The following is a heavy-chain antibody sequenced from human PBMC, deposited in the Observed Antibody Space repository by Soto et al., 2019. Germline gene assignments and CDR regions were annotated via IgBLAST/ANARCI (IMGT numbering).Heavy chain of an antibody. J-gene: IGHJ1*01. D-gene: IGHD6-13*01. CDR1: GGTFSSYA. Sequence: GASVKVSCKASGGTFSSYAISWVRQAPGQGLEWMGGIIPIFGTANYAQKFQGRVTITADESTSTAYMELNSLRAEDTAFYYCVKDESINWYSGHFRHWGQGTLVTVSS. CDR2: IIPIFGTA. V-gene: IGHV1-69*13. CDR3: VKDESINWYSGHFRH.